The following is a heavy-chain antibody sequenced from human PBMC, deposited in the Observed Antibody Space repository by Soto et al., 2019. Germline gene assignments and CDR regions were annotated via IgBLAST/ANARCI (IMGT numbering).Heavy chain of an antibody. J-gene: IGHJ3*02. CDR2: ISGSGGST. CDR1: GFTFSSYA. Sequence: EVQLLESGGGLVQPGGPLRLSCAASGFTFSSYAMSWVRQAPGKGLEWVSAISGSGGSTYYADSVKGRFTISRDNSKNTLYLQMNSLRAEDTAVYYCAKDSGGYCSGGSCYSEAFDIWGQGTMVTVSS. V-gene: IGHV3-23*01. D-gene: IGHD2-15*01. CDR3: AKDSGGYCSGGSCYSEAFDI.